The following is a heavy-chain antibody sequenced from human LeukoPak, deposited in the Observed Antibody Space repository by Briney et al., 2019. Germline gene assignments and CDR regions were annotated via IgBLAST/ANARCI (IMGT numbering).Heavy chain of an antibody. CDR1: GGSLSTSSYY. CDR2: IYYSGST. CDR3: ARLSGRIAARYLDY. Sequence: PSETLSLTCTVSGGSLSTSSYYWGWIRQPPGKGLEWIGSIYYSGSTYYNPSLKSRVTISVDTSKNQFSLKLSSVTAADTAVYYCARLSGRIAARYLDYWGQGTLVTVSS. V-gene: IGHV4-39*01. D-gene: IGHD6-6*01. J-gene: IGHJ4*02.